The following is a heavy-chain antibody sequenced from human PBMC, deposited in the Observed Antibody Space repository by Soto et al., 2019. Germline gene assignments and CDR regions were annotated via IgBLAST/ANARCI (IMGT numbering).Heavy chain of an antibody. V-gene: IGHV4-39*01. CDR1: GGSITRNNHF. J-gene: IGHJ4*02. Sequence: QLQLQESGPGLVKASETLSLTCTVSGGSITRNNHFWGWIRQSPGKGLEWIGSIQYGGTTNYNPSLKSRVIMSSDTSKSQCSLMMNSVTSADTAVYSCARMGSSGWYQGSYFDYWGQGTLVTVSS. CDR3: ARMGSSGWYQGSYFDY. CDR2: IQYGGTT. D-gene: IGHD6-19*01.